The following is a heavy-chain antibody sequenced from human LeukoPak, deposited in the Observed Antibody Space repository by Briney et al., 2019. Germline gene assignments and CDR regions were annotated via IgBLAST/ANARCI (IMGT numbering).Heavy chain of an antibody. D-gene: IGHD2-15*01. CDR2: IYYSGNT. CDR1: GGSISSGSYY. V-gene: IGHV4-39*01. J-gene: IGHJ6*02. CDR3: ARGDIVVVVGATSYYYYGMDV. Sequence: SETLSLTCTASGGSISSGSYYWGWIRQPPGKGLEWIGSIYYSGNTYYNPSLKSRVTISVDTSRNQFSLKLSSVTAADTAVYYCARGDIVVVVGATSYYYYGMDVWGQGTTVTVSS.